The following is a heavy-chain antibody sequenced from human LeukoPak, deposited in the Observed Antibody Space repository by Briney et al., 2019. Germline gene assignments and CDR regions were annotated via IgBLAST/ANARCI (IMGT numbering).Heavy chain of an antibody. Sequence: SETLSLTCTVSGDSISRYYWSWIRQTPGKGLEWIGHIFYTGSTNYKPSLKSRVTISVDRSKNQFSLQLNSVTPEDTAVYYCARDRTGGPLFDYWGQGTLVTVSS. CDR2: IFYTGST. J-gene: IGHJ4*02. CDR3: ARDRTGGPLFDY. D-gene: IGHD4-23*01. CDR1: GDSISRYY. V-gene: IGHV4-59*12.